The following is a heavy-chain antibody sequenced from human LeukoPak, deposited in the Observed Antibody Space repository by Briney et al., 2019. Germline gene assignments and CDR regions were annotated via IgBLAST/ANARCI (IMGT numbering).Heavy chain of an antibody. CDR2: ISYSGST. Sequence: PSETLSLTCTVSGGPIRDFYWSWIRQPPGKGLEWIGYISYSGSTNYNPSLKSRVTMSVDTSKNQFSLKLSSVTAADTAVYYCASAPYCSSTSCSLGGYYFDYWGQGTLVTVSS. CDR1: GGPIRDFY. V-gene: IGHV4-59*01. D-gene: IGHD2-2*01. J-gene: IGHJ4*02. CDR3: ASAPYCSSTSCSLGGYYFDY.